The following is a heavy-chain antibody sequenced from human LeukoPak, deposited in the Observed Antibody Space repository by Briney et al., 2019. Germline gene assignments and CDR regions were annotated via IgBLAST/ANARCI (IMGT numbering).Heavy chain of an antibody. CDR1: GFTFSSYG. J-gene: IGHJ4*02. V-gene: IGHV3-30*03. CDR3: TTDKSRFLEWLKTDY. D-gene: IGHD3-3*01. CDR2: ISYDGSNK. Sequence: PGGSLRLSCAASGFTFSSYGMHWVRQAPGKGLEWVAVISYDGSNKYYADSVKGRFTISRDNSKNTLYLQMNSLKTEDTAVYYCTTDKSRFLEWLKTDYWGQGTLVTVSS.